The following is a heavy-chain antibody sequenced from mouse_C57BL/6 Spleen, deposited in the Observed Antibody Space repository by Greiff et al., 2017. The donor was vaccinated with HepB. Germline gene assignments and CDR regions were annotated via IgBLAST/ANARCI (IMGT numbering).Heavy chain of an antibody. Sequence: VQLQHSGPELVKPGASVKMSCKASGYTFTDYNMHWVKQSHGKSLEWIGYINPNNGGTSYNQKFKGKATLTVNKSSSTAYMELRSLTSEDSAVYYCARRGSTMVPYFDYWGQGTTLTVSS. J-gene: IGHJ2*01. CDR2: INPNNGGT. CDR3: ARRGSTMVPYFDY. D-gene: IGHD2-1*01. CDR1: GYTFTDYN. V-gene: IGHV1-22*01.